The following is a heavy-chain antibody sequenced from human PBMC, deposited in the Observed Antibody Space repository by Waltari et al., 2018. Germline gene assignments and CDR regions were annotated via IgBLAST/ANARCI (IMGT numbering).Heavy chain of an antibody. D-gene: IGHD1-1*01. CDR3: VRNDGSVYGKVDC. CDR1: GLTFSSDW. Sequence: EVQLVESGGDLVQPGGSLRLSCATSGLTFSSDWMHWVRQPSGKGLVWVSRISPDVTKTYYADSVKGRFSISRDNAKNTLYLQMNTLKVEDTATYYCVRNDGSVYGKVDCWGQGTPVTVSS. CDR2: ISPDVTKT. V-gene: IGHV3-74*01. J-gene: IGHJ4*02.